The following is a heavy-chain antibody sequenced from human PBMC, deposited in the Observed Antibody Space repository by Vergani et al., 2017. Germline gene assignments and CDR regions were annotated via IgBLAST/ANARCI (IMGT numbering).Heavy chain of an antibody. V-gene: IGHV3-30*01. D-gene: IGHD5-18*01. Sequence: QVQLVESGGGVVQPGRSLRLSCAASGFTFSSYAMHWVRQAPGKGLEWVAVISYDGSNKYYADSVKGRFTISRDNSKNTLYLQMNSLGAEDTAVYYCARDRPRYSYGCLLGYWGQGTLVTVSS. CDR1: GFTFSSYA. CDR3: ARDRPRYSYGCLLGY. CDR2: ISYDGSNK. J-gene: IGHJ4*02.